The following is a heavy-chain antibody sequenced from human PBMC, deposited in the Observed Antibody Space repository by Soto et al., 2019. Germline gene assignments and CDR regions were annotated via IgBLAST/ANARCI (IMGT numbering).Heavy chain of an antibody. CDR3: ARDWRYSSGLDY. CDR1: GFTSNTYF. V-gene: IGHV1-46*02. J-gene: IGHJ4*02. D-gene: IGHD6-19*01. CDR2: ISPSGDAT. Sequence: GASVKVSCKASGFTSNTYFMHWLRQAPGQGLEWLGIISPSGDATSYAEKFKGRLTVTKDTSTTTVYMELSSLRPDDTAVYYCARDWRYSSGLDYWGQGTLVTVS.